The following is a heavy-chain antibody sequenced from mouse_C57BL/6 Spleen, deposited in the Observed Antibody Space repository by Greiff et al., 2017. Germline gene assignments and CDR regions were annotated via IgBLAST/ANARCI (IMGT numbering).Heavy chain of an antibody. D-gene: IGHD1-1*01. Sequence: QVQLQQSGAELVRPGASVKLSCKASGYTFTDYYINWVKQRPGQGLEWIARIYPGSGNTYYNEKFKGKATLTAEKSSSTAYLQLSSLTSEDTAIYYCADLRNYWGQGTTLTVSS. CDR1: GYTFTDYY. V-gene: IGHV1-76*01. CDR2: IYPGSGNT. CDR3: ADLRNY. J-gene: IGHJ2*01.